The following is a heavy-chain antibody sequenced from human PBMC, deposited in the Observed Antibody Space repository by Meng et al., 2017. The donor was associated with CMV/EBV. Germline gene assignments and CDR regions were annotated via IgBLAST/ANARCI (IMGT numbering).Heavy chain of an antibody. CDR2: ISYDGSNK. J-gene: IGHJ4*02. CDR3: ARDYDF. CDR1: GFTFRSYA. V-gene: IGHV3-30*04. D-gene: IGHD3-3*01. Sequence: SPRPCCAASGFTFRSYAMHWVRQAPGKGLEWVAVISYDGSNKYYADSVKGRFTISRDNSKNTLYLQMNSLRAEDTAVYYCARDYDFWGQGTLVTSPQ.